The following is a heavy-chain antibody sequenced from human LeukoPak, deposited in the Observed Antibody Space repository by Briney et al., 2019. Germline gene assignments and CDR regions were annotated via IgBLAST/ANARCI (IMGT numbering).Heavy chain of an antibody. Sequence: SETLSLTCTVSGGSISSYYWSWIRQPPGKGLEWIGYIYYSGITNSNPSLKSRVTISVDTSKNQFSLKLSSVTAADTAVYYCARSGIDIVATIAPDYWGQGTLVTVSS. J-gene: IGHJ4*02. D-gene: IGHD5-12*01. CDR3: ARSGIDIVATIAPDY. V-gene: IGHV4-59*01. CDR1: GGSISSYY. CDR2: IYYSGIT.